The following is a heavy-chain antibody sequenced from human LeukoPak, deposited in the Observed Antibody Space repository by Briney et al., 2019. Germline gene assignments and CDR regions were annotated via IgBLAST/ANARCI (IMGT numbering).Heavy chain of an antibody. CDR1: GASISGWY. CDR3: ARLYCSSTSCCFHY. D-gene: IGHD2-2*01. CDR2: VYGSGYT. V-gene: IGHV4-59*01. Sequence: SETLSLTCTVSGASISGWYWSWIRQPPGKGLEWIGYVYGSGYTNYNPSLKSRVTISVDTSKNQFSLKLSSVTAADTAVYYCARLYCSSTSCCFHYWGQGTLVTVSS. J-gene: IGHJ4*02.